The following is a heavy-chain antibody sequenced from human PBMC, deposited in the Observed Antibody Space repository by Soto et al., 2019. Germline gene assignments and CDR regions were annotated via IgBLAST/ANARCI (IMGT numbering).Heavy chain of an antibody. CDR3: ARDSSGNVDY. D-gene: IGHD6-19*01. J-gene: IGHJ4*02. CDR2: INPNSGGT. CDR1: GYTFTGYY. V-gene: IGHV1-2*02. Sequence: SVKVSFKASGYTFTGYYMHWVRQAPGQGLEWMGWINPNSGGTNYAQKFQGRVTMTRDTSISTAYMELSRLRYDDTAVYYCARDSSGNVDYWGQGTLVTVSS.